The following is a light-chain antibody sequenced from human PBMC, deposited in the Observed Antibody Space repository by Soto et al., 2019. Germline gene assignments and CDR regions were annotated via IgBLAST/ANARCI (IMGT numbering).Light chain of an antibody. V-gene: IGKV2-30*01. J-gene: IGKJ2*01. CDR2: KVS. CDR3: MQGKHWLYT. Sequence: DIVMTQSPLSLPVTLGQSAYISCRSSQSLLYSDGDTYLSWFQQRPGQSPRRLIYKVSKRDSGVPDRFVGSGSGTVFTLRITRVQADDVGLYYCMQGKHWLYTFGQGTKVEI. CDR1: QSLLYSDGDTY.